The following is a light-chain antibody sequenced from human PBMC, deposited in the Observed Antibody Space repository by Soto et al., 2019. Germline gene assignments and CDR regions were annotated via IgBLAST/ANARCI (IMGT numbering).Light chain of an antibody. V-gene: IGKV1-5*01. J-gene: IGKJ1*01. Sequence: DIQMTQSPSTLSASVGDSVTITCRASQSISNRLAWYQQKPGKAPKVLTYDASSLESGVPSRFSGSGSATEFIPTISSPQPADFASYHCQSYGGVWKFGQGTKVDIK. CDR3: QSYGGVWK. CDR2: DAS. CDR1: QSISNR.